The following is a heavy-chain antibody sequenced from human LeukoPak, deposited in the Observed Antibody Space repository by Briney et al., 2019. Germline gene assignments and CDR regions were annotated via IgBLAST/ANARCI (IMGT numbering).Heavy chain of an antibody. CDR1: GFNSSISA. Sequence: PGGSLRLSCAAFGFNSSISAMSWVRQAPGKGLEWVSVLGGSGETTNYADSVKGRFTISRDRSKTTVFLQMNSLRVEDTGVYYCASKFGESYHYYYGLDVWGQGTMVTVSS. CDR2: LGGSGETT. V-gene: IGHV3-23*01. J-gene: IGHJ6*02. CDR3: ASKFGESYHYYYGLDV. D-gene: IGHD3-10*01.